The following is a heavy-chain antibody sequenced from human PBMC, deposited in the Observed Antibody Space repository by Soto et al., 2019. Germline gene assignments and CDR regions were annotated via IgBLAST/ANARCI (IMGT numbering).Heavy chain of an antibody. V-gene: IGHV3-33*01. J-gene: IGHJ3*02. CDR2: IWYDGSNK. D-gene: IGHD3-22*01. CDR1: GFTFSSYG. CDR3: ARDWAEYYYDSSVAFDI. Sequence: QVQLVESGGGVVQPGRSLRLSCAASGFTFSSYGMHWVRQAPGKGLEWVAVIWYDGSNKYYADSVKGRFTISRDNSKNTPYLQMNSLRAEDTAVYYCARDWAEYYYDSSVAFDIWGQGTMVTVSS.